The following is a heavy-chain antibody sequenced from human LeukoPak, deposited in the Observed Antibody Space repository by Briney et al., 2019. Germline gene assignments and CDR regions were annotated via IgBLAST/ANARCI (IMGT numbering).Heavy chain of an antibody. CDR3: ARVGWHDGSDY. V-gene: IGHV3-7*05. CDR1: GFTFTSFW. Sequence: GGSLRLPCAASGFTFTSFWMSWVRQAPGTGLQWLANINEDGSEEYYVDSVEGRFTISRDNAKNSVNLQMNSLRVDDTAVYYCARVGWHDGSDYWGPGTLVTVSS. CDR2: INEDGSEE. J-gene: IGHJ4*02. D-gene: IGHD3-10*01.